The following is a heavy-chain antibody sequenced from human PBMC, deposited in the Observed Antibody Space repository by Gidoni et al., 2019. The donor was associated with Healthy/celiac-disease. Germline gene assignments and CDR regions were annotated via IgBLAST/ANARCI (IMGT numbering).Heavy chain of an antibody. J-gene: IGHJ6*02. CDR1: GFTFSSYA. CDR2: ISYDGSNK. D-gene: IGHD2-2*01. Sequence: QVQLVESAGGVVQPGRSLRLSCAASGFTFSSYAMHWVRQAPGKGLEWVAVISYDGSNKYYADSVKGRFTISRDNSKNTLYLQMNSLRAEDTAVYYCASSGPAVPAARHYYYGMDVWGQGTTVTVSS. CDR3: ASSGPAVPAARHYYYGMDV. V-gene: IGHV3-30-3*01.